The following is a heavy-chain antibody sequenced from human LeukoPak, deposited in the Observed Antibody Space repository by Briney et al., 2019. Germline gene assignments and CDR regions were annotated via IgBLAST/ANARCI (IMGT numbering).Heavy chain of an antibody. Sequence: GGSLRLSCAASGFTFSSYAMSWVRQAPGEGLEWVSGLDESGSATYYADSVKGRFTISRDNSKNTLYLQMDSLRAEDTAVYYCARVQGKTLPTNAFDIWGQGTMVTVSS. CDR1: GFTFSSYA. V-gene: IGHV3-23*05. CDR3: ARVQGKTLPTNAFDI. CDR2: LDESGSAT. J-gene: IGHJ3*02. D-gene: IGHD5-12*01.